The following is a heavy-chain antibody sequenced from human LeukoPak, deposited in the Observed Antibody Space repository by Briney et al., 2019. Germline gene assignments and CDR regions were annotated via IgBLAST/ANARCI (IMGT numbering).Heavy chain of an antibody. CDR2: INPNSGGT. CDR1: GYTFSGYY. V-gene: IGHV1-2*06. D-gene: IGHD1-26*01. J-gene: IGHJ3*02. CDR3: ARVTGGELPDRDDAFDI. Sequence: ASVKVSCKASGYTFSGYYMHWVRQAPGQGLEWMGRINPNSGGTNYAQKFQGRVTMTRSTSISTAYMELSRLRSDDTAVYYCARVTGGELPDRDDAFDIWGQGTMVTVSS.